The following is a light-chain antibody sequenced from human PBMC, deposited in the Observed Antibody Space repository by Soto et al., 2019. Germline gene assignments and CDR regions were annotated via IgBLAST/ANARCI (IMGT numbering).Light chain of an antibody. V-gene: IGLV2-14*01. J-gene: IGLJ1*01. CDR1: SSDVGGHNS. Sequence: QAVVTQPASVSGSPGQSITISCTGTSSDVGGHNSVAWYQHNPGKAPKLMIYDVSNRPSGVSSRFSASKSGNTASLSISGLQAEDEADYYCSSYTSSSTLVFGTGTKVTVL. CDR3: SSYTSSSTLV. CDR2: DVS.